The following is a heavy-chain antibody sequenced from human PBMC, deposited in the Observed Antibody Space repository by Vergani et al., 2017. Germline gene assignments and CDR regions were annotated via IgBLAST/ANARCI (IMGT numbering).Heavy chain of an antibody. CDR1: GFTFSTYA. CDR3: ARAGGRYSRSTGYYYYYMDV. D-gene: IGHD1-26*01. V-gene: IGHV3-33*01. CDR2: IWYDGSNK. Sequence: QVQLVESGGGVVQPGRSLRLSCAASGFTFSTYAMHWVRQAPGKGLEWVAVIWYDGSNKYYADSVKGRFTISRDNSKNTLYLQMNSLRADDTAVYYCARAGGRYSRSTGYYYYYMDVWGRGTTVTVSS. J-gene: IGHJ6*03.